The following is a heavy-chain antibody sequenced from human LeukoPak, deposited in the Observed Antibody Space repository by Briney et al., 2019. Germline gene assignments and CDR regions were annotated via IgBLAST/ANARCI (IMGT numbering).Heavy chain of an antibody. CDR3: ATGTIYYYYMDV. Sequence: ASVKVSCKVSGYTLTELSMHWVRQAPGKGLEWMGGFDPEDGETIYAQKFQGRVTMTEDTSTDTAYMELSSLRSEDTAVYYCATGTIYYYYMDVWGKGTTVTVSS. V-gene: IGHV1-24*01. CDR1: GYTLTELS. D-gene: IGHD3-3*01. J-gene: IGHJ6*03. CDR2: FDPEDGET.